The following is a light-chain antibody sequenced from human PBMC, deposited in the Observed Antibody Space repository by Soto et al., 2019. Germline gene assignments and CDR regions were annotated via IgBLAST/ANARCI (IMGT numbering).Light chain of an antibody. J-gene: IGLJ1*01. Sequence: QSALTQPASVSGSPGQSISISCTGTSSDGGGYNYVSWYQLHPGKALELMIYEVSNRPSGVSNRFSGSKSGNTASLTISGLQAEDEADYYCSSYTSSITYVFGTGTKLTVL. CDR1: SSDGGGYNY. CDR3: SSYTSSITYV. CDR2: EVS. V-gene: IGLV2-14*01.